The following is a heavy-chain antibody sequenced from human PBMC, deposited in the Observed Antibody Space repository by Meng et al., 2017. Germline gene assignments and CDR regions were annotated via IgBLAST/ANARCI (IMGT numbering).Heavy chain of an antibody. CDR2: INPKSGDT. V-gene: IGHV1-2*06. CDR3: ARDEDISAAGKLFGDY. D-gene: IGHD6-13*01. CDR1: RHTFPAYW. J-gene: IGHJ4*02. Sequence: VQWWHSGAGVNDPGAVVKFSCKASRHTFPAYWVHWVRRAPGQGLEWMGRINPKSGDTHYAQRFQGRVTMTGDTSISTAYMELSGLRSDDTAMYYCARDEDISAAGKLFGDYWGQGTLVTVSS.